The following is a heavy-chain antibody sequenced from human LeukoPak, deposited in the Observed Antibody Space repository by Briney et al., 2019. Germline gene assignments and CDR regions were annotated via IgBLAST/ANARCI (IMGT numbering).Heavy chain of an antibody. CDR2: INWDDQK. D-gene: IGHD3-22*01. CDR3: AHRRDSGGYHYRWWFAP. Sequence: KESGPTLVKPTQTLTLTCTFCGFSLTTSGVGVGWIRQPPGKALEWLALINWDDQKVYSPSLQSRLSITKDTSKNQVVLTMTNVDPVDTATYYCAHRRDSGGYHYRWWFAPRGQGTLVTVSS. J-gene: IGHJ5*02. V-gene: IGHV2-5*02. CDR1: GFSLTTSGVG.